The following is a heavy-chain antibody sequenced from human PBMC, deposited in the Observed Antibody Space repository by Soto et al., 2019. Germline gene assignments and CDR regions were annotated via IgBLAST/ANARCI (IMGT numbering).Heavy chain of an antibody. D-gene: IGHD2-2*03. V-gene: IGHV3-66*01. J-gene: IGHJ4*02. CDR2: IYSGGST. CDR3: AIDGSDH. Sequence: EVQLVESGGGLVQPGGSLRLSCAVPGFAVNYMSWVRQAPGKGLEWLSVIYSGGSTYYADSVRGSFNIYRDKSKNTLYLQMNMLRVEDTSLYYCAIDGSDHWGQGTLVTVSS. CDR1: GFAVNY.